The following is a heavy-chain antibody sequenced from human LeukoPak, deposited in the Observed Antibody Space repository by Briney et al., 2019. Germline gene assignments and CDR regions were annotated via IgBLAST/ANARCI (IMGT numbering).Heavy chain of an antibody. V-gene: IGHV1-18*04. Sequence: ASVKVSCKASGYTFTGYYLHWVRQAPGQGLEWMGWISAYNGNTNYAQKLQGRVTMTTDTSTSTAYMELRSLRSDDTAVYYCARDPDSSGFDYWGQGTLVTVSS. J-gene: IGHJ4*02. CDR1: GYTFTGYY. CDR2: ISAYNGNT. CDR3: ARDPDSSGFDY. D-gene: IGHD6-19*01.